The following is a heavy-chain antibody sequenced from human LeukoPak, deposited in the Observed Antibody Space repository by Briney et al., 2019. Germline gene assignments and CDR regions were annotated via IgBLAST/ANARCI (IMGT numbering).Heavy chain of an antibody. D-gene: IGHD3-10*01. J-gene: IGHJ4*02. CDR3: AREGAFPTYYGSGRGGYYFDY. V-gene: IGHV4-34*01. Sequence: PSETLSLTCAVYGGPFSGYYWSWIRQPPGKGLEWIGEINHSGSTNYNPSLKSRVTISVDTSKNQFSLKLSSVTAADTAVYYCAREGAFPTYYGSGRGGYYFDYWGQGTLVTVSS. CDR2: INHSGST. CDR1: GGPFSGYY.